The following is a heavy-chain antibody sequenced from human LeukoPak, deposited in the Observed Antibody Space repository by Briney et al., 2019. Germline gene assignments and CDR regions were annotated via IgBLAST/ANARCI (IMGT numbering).Heavy chain of an antibody. D-gene: IGHD1-20*01. J-gene: IGHJ4*02. CDR3: AKYNWNDGDFDY. Sequence: GGSLRLSCAASGFTFSSNYMSWVRQAPGKGLEWVSVIYSCGSTYYADSVKGRFTISRDNSKNTLYLQMNSLRAEDTAVYYCAKYNWNDGDFDYWGQGTLVTVSS. CDR1: GFTFSSNY. CDR2: IYSCGST. V-gene: IGHV3-66*03.